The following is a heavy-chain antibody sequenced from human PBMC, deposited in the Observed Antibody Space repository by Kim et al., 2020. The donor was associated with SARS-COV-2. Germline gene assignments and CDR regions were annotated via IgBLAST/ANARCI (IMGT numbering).Heavy chain of an antibody. CDR2: ST. V-gene: IGHV4-39*01. D-gene: IGHD3-10*01. Sequence: STYYNPSLKSRVTISVDTSKNQFSLKLSSVTAADTAVYYCARQGVRGLDPWGQGTLVTVSS. CDR3: ARQGVRGLDP. J-gene: IGHJ5*02.